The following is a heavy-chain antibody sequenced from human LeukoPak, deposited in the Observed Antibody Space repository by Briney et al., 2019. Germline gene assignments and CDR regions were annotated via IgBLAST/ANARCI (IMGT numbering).Heavy chain of an antibody. CDR2: IYYSGST. Sequence: SETLSLTCTVSGGSISGYYWSWIRQPPGMGLEWIGYIYYSGSTNYNPSLKSRVTISVDTSKNQFSLKLSSVTAADTAVYYCASTVTPYYFDYWGQGTLVTVSS. J-gene: IGHJ4*02. CDR3: ASTVTPYYFDY. D-gene: IGHD4-11*01. CDR1: GGSISGYY. V-gene: IGHV4-59*01.